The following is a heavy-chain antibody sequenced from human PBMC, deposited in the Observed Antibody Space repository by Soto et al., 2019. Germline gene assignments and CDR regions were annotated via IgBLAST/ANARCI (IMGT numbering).Heavy chain of an antibody. CDR1: GGSISRYY. CDR3: ARDRWGSWSYGMDV. Sequence: QVQLQESGPGLVKPWETLSLTCTVSGGSISRYYWSWVRQPPGMGLEWIGCIYYSGSTNYNPSLKTRLSIAVVPYKHQFSLKLSSVTAADPDVQYYARDRWGSWSYGMDVRGQGTPVTVSS. D-gene: IGHD3-16*01. V-gene: IGHV4-59*01. CDR2: IYYSGST. J-gene: IGHJ6*02.